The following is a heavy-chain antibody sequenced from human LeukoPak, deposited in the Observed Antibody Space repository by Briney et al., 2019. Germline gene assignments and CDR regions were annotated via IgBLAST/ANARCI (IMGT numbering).Heavy chain of an antibody. CDR2: IIPIFGTA. CDR1: GGTFSSYA. J-gene: IGHJ4*02. Sequence: GASVKVSCKASGGTFSSYAISWVRQAPGQGLEWMGGIIPIFGTANYAQKFQGRVTITADESTSTAYMELSSLRSEDTAVYYCARGILGYCSGGSCYSEMNYWGQGTLVTVSS. CDR3: ARGILGYCSGGSCYSEMNY. V-gene: IGHV1-69*13. D-gene: IGHD2-15*01.